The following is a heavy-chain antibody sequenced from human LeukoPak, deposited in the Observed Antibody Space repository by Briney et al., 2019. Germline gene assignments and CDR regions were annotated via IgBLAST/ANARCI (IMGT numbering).Heavy chain of an antibody. J-gene: IGHJ4*02. CDR3: AKRDTYGSGSSPFDS. V-gene: IGHV3-23*01. D-gene: IGHD3-10*01. CDR1: GFTFSSYD. Sequence: GGSLRLSCAASGFTFSSYDMSWVRQAPGKGLEWASAISGSGVTTYYADSVKGRFTISRDNSKNTLYLHMNSLRAEDTALYYCAKRDTYGSGSSPFDSWGQGTLVTVSS. CDR2: ISGSGVTT.